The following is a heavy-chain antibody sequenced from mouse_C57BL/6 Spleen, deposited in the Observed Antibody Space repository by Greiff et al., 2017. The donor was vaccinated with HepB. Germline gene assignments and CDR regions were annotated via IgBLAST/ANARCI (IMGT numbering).Heavy chain of an antibody. CDR3: ARVTTVVQGYYYAMDY. J-gene: IGHJ4*01. V-gene: IGHV1-64*01. CDR2: IHPNSGST. Sequence: QVQLQQSGAELVKPGASVKLSCKASGYTFTSYWMHWVKQRPGQGLEWIGMIHPNSGSTNYNEKFKSKATLTVDKSSSTAYMQLSSLTSEDSAVYYCARVTTVVQGYYYAMDYWGQGTSVTVSS. CDR1: GYTFTSYW. D-gene: IGHD1-1*01.